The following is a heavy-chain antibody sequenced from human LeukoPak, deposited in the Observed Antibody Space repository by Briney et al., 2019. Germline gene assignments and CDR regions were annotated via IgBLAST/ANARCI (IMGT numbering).Heavy chain of an antibody. CDR3: ARQVSSNLAAIDY. D-gene: IGHD6-25*01. Sequence: PSETLSLTCTASGYSISSGDYWGWIRQPPGKGLEWIGSIYRSGSTYYNPSLKSRVTISVDTSKNQFSLKLTSVTAADTAMYYCARQVSSNLAAIDYWCQGTLVTVSS. CDR1: GYSISSGDY. J-gene: IGHJ4*02. CDR2: IYRSGST. V-gene: IGHV4-38-2*02.